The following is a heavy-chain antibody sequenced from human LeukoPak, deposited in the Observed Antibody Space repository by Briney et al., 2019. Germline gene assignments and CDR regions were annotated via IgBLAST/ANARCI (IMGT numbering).Heavy chain of an antibody. Sequence: GASVKVSCKASVYTFTGYYMHWVRQAPGQGLEWMGWINPNSGGTNYAQKFQGRVTMTRDTSISTAYMELSRLRSDDTAVYYCASSYSSSSLLFDYWGQGTLVTVSS. CDR1: VYTFTGYY. J-gene: IGHJ4*02. CDR3: ASSYSSSSLLFDY. CDR2: INPNSGGT. D-gene: IGHD6-6*01. V-gene: IGHV1-2*02.